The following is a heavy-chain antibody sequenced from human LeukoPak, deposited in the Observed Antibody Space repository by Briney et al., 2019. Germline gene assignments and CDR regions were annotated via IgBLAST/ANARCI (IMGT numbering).Heavy chain of an antibody. J-gene: IGHJ4*02. D-gene: IGHD3-3*01. CDR2: ISSSGSTI. CDR1: GFTFSDYY. Sequence: GGSLRLSCAASGFTFSDYYMSWIRQAPGKGLEWVSYISSSGSTIYYADSVKGRFTISRDNAKNSLYLQMNSLRAEDMALYYCAKGGLRFLEWLSPFDYWGQGTLVIVSS. V-gene: IGHV3-11*01. CDR3: AKGGLRFLEWLSPFDY.